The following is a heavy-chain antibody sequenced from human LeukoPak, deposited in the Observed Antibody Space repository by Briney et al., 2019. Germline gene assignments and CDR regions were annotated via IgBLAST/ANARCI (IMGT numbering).Heavy chain of an antibody. CDR1: GYTFTSYG. CDR3: ARCPVLWFGELLKGGWFDP. D-gene: IGHD3-10*01. Sequence: ASVKVSCKASGYTFTSYGISWVRQAPGQGLEWMGWISAYNGNTNYAQKFQGRVTMTRNTSISTAYMELSSLRSEDTAVYYCARCPVLWFGELLKGGWFDPWGQGTLVTVSS. V-gene: IGHV1-18*01. CDR2: ISAYNGNT. J-gene: IGHJ5*02.